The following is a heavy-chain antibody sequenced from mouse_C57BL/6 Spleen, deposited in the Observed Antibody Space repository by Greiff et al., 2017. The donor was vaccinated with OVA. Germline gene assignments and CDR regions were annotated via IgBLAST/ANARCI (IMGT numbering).Heavy chain of an antibody. V-gene: IGHV5-17*01. CDR2: ISSGSSTI. Sequence: EVMLVESGGGLVKPGGSLKLSCAASGFTFSDYGMHWVRQAPETGLEWVAYISSGSSTIYYADTVKGRFTISRDNAKNTLFLQMTSLRSEDTAMYYCARGGYYGYWYCDVWGTGTTVTVSS. D-gene: IGHD2-3*01. J-gene: IGHJ1*03. CDR3: ARGGYYGYWYCDV. CDR1: GFTFSDYG.